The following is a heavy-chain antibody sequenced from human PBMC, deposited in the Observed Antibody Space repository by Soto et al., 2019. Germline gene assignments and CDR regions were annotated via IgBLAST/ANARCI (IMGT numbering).Heavy chain of an antibody. CDR2: IVVGSGNT. J-gene: IGHJ4*02. V-gene: IGHV1-58*01. Sequence: SVKVSCKASGFTFTSSAVQWVRQARGQRLEWIGWIVVGSGNTNYAQKFQERVTITRDMSTSTAYMELSSLRSEDTAVYYCAAGFKAARYYFDYWGQGTLVTVSS. CDR1: GFTFTSSA. CDR3: AAGFKAARYYFDY. D-gene: IGHD6-6*01.